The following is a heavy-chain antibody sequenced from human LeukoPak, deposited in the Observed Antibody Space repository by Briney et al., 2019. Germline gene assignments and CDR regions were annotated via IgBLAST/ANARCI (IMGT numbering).Heavy chain of an antibody. V-gene: IGHV3-48*03. J-gene: IGHJ4*02. Sequence: PGGSLRLSCAASGFTFSSYEMNWVRQAPGKGLEWVSYISSSGSTMYYADSVKGRFTISRDNAKNSLYLQMNNLRAEDTAVCYCASPGEGYCSGGNCYYFDYWGQGTLVTVSS. CDR2: ISSSGSTM. CDR1: GFTFSSYE. D-gene: IGHD2-15*01. CDR3: ASPGEGYCSGGNCYYFDY.